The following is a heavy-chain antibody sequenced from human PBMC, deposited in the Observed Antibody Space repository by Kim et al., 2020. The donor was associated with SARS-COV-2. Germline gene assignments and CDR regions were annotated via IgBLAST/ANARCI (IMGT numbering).Heavy chain of an antibody. J-gene: IGHJ4*02. Sequence: GGSLRLSCAASGFTFSSYSMNWVRQAPGKGLEWVSYISSSSSTIYYADSVKGRFTISRDNAKNSLYLQMNSLRDEDTAVYYCAAPIGDYYDSSGYSSWDYWGQGTLVTVSS. D-gene: IGHD3-22*01. V-gene: IGHV3-48*02. CDR3: AAPIGDYYDSSGYSSWDY. CDR1: GFTFSSYS. CDR2: ISSSSSTI.